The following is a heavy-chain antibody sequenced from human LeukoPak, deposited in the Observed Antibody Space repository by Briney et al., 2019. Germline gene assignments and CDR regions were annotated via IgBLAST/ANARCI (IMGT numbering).Heavy chain of an antibody. J-gene: IGHJ6*02. V-gene: IGHV4-39*01. Sequence: SETLSLTCTVSGGSISSSSYYWGWIRQPPGKGLEWIGSIYYSGSTYYNPSLKSRVTISVDTSKNQFSLKLSSVTAADTAVYYCASTPAIAARPLYYYGMDVWGQGTTVTVSS. CDR1: GGSISSSSYY. CDR2: IYYSGST. D-gene: IGHD6-6*01. CDR3: ASTPAIAARPLYYYGMDV.